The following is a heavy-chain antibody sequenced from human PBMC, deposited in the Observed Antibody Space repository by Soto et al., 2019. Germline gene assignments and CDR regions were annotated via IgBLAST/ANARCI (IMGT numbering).Heavy chain of an antibody. V-gene: IGHV1-18*01. CDR3: ARSYCSGGSCYWDYYYYYMDV. D-gene: IGHD2-15*01. CDR2: ISAYNGNT. CDR1: GYTFTSYG. J-gene: IGHJ6*03. Sequence: QVQLVQSGAEVKKPGASVKVSCQASGYTFTSYGISWVRQAPGQGLQWMGWISAYNGNTNYAQKLQGRVTMTTDTSTSTAYMELRSLRSDDTAVYYCARSYCSGGSCYWDYYYYYMDVWGKGTTVTVSS.